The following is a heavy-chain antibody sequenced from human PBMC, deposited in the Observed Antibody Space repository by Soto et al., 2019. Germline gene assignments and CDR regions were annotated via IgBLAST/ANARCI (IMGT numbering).Heavy chain of an antibody. Sequence: GASLKLSCKASGGTFSSYAISWVRQAPGQGLEWMGGIIPIFGTANYAQKFQGRVTITADESTSTAYMELSSLRSEDTAVYYCARAKDTAMVDYYYYGMDVWGQGTTVTVSS. J-gene: IGHJ6*02. V-gene: IGHV1-69*13. CDR1: GGTFSSYA. D-gene: IGHD5-18*01. CDR3: ARAKDTAMVDYYYYGMDV. CDR2: IIPIFGTA.